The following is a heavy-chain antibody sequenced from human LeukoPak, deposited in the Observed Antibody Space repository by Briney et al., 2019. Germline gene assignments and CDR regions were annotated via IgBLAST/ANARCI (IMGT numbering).Heavy chain of an antibody. CDR2: IYYSGST. CDR1: GGSISSGGYY. D-gene: IGHD3-16*01. Sequence: PSETLSLTCTVSGGSISSGGYYWSWIRQHPGKGLEWIGYIYYSGSTYYNPSLKSRVTISVDTSKYQFSLKLSSVTAADTAVYYCAGGPRRLLDYWGQGTLVTVSS. CDR3: AGGPRRLLDY. V-gene: IGHV4-31*03. J-gene: IGHJ4*02.